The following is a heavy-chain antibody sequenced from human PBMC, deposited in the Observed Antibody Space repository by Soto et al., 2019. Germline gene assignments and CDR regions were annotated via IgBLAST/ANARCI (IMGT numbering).Heavy chain of an antibody. V-gene: IGHV3-23*01. CDR2: ISGSGDST. D-gene: IGHD3-9*01. CDR3: AKKAEKHFDWMFYADS. Sequence: HPGGSLRLSCATSGIIFRNYAMGWVRQAPGKGLEWVSAISGSGDSTYYADSVKGRFTISRDNSKNTLYLQMNSLRVEDTAIFYCAKKAEKHFDWMFYADSWGQGTLVTVSS. CDR1: GIIFRNYA. J-gene: IGHJ4*02.